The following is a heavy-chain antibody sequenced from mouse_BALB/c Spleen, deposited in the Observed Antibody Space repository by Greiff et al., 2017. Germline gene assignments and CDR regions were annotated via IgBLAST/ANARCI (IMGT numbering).Heavy chain of an antibody. CDR1: GFTFSDYY. D-gene: IGHD2-4*01. V-gene: IGHV5-4*02. CDR3: ARASTMTTTGLYAMDY. CDR2: ISDGGSYT. J-gene: IGHJ4*01. Sequence: DVQLVESGGGLVKPGGSLKLSCAASGFTFSDYYMYWVRQTPEKRLEWVATISDGGSYTYYPDSVKGRFTISRDNAKNNLYLQMSSLKSEDTAMYYCARASTMTTTGLYAMDYWGQGTSVTVSS.